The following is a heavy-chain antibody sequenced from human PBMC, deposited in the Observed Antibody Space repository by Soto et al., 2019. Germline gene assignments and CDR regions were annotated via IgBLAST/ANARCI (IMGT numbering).Heavy chain of an antibody. J-gene: IGHJ4*02. Sequence: SETLSLTCSVSGASISNFYWSWIRQSAGKGLEWIGRLYTRGTTDYNPSLKSRVTMSIDTSKDRVSLSLTSVTAADTAVYYCAKGGTYYFDSWGQGIVVTVSS. D-gene: IGHD3-16*01. CDR3: AKGGTYYFDS. CDR2: LYTRGTT. V-gene: IGHV4-4*07. CDR1: GASISNFY.